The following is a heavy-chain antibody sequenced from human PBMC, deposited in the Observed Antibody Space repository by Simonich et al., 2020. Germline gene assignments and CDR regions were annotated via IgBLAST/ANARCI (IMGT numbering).Heavy chain of an antibody. CDR3: ARHDRWLQFYFDY. V-gene: IGHV4-59*08. Sequence: QVQLQESGPGLVKPSETLSLTCTVSGGSISSYYWSWIRQPPGKGLEWIGYIYYSGRTHYNPSLKSRVTISVDTSKNQFSLKLSSVTAADTAVYYCARHDRWLQFYFDYWGQGTLVTVSS. CDR2: IYYSGRT. D-gene: IGHD5-12*01. J-gene: IGHJ4*02. CDR1: GGSISSYY.